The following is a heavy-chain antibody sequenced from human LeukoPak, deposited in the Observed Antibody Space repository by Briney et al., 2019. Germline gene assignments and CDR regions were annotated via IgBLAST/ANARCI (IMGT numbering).Heavy chain of an antibody. Sequence: PETLSLTCTVSGGSISSYYWSWIRQPPGKGLEWIGYIYYSGSTNYNPSLKSRVTISVDTSKNQFSLKLSSVTAADTAVYYCARGRDGYIFDYWGQGTLVTVSS. CDR1: GGSISSYY. CDR3: ARGRDGYIFDY. CDR2: IYYSGST. V-gene: IGHV4-59*01. J-gene: IGHJ4*02. D-gene: IGHD5-24*01.